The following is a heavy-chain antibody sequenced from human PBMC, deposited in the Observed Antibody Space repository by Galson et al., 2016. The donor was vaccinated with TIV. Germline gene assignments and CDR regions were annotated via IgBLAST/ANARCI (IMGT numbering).Heavy chain of an antibody. CDR1: GFTFSRYA. CDR3: AKDRTPGSSAWYFDY. Sequence: SLRLSCAASGFTFSRYAMSWVRQSPGKGLEWVASVNNGNNPYYADSVKGRFTASRDNSNNIFYLQMNALRAEDSALYYCAKDRTPGSSAWYFDYWGHGTTVIVSS. D-gene: IGHD6-19*01. J-gene: IGHJ4*01. V-gene: IGHV3-23*05. CDR2: VNNGNNP.